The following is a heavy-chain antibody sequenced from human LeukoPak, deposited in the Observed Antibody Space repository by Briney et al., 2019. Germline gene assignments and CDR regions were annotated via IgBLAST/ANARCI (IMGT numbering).Heavy chain of an antibody. V-gene: IGHV1-2*02. CDR2: INPESGVT. CDR1: GYGFTDFY. J-gene: IGHJ5*02. Sequence: VSVKVSCRASGYGFTDFYIHWVRRAPGQGLEWMGWINPESGVTDYAQNFLGRVTLTRDTSISTAYMEINSLTSDDTAVYFCARGGCNTGTCYSSWLDPWGQGTLVTVSS. CDR3: ARGGCNTGTCYSSWLDP. D-gene: IGHD2-21*02.